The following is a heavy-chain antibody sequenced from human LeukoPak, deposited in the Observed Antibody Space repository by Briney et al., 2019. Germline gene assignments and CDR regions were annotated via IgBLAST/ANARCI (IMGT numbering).Heavy chain of an antibody. CDR2: IYHSGST. J-gene: IGHJ3*02. CDR3: ARDVPTVQLWRTDAFDI. Sequence: SETLSLTCTVSGYSISSGYYWGWIRQPPGKGLEWIGIIYHSGSTYFNPSLKSRVTISVDTPKNQFSLKLTSVTAADTAVYYCARDVPTVQLWRTDAFDIWGQGTMVTVSS. D-gene: IGHD5-18*01. CDR1: GYSISSGYY. V-gene: IGHV4-38-2*02.